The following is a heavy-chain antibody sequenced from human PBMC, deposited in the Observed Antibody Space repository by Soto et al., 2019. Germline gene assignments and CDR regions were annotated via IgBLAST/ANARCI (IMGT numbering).Heavy chain of an antibody. V-gene: IGHV3-53*01. CDR2: IYSDGST. CDR1: GFTVSSNY. J-gene: IGHJ4*02. CDR3: ARDRRADSSAWYFCDY. Sequence: EVQLVESGGGLIQPGGSLRLSCADSGFTVSSNYMSWVRQAPAKVLEWVSVIYSDGSTYYAGSVQGRFTISRDNSKNKRYLQMNSLRAEDTAVFYCARDRRADSSAWYFCDYWGQGTMVTVSS. D-gene: IGHD6-19*01.